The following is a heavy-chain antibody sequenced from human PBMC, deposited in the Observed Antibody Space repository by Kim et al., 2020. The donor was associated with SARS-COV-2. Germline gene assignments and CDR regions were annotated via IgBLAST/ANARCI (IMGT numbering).Heavy chain of an antibody. CDR3: ATYIAYFFDH. Sequence: TADYTGTVKTRFTVARDESQNTAYLQMNGLKTEDTAVYYCATYIAYFFDHWGQGILVTVSS. CDR2: TA. V-gene: IGHV3-73*01. J-gene: IGHJ4*02. D-gene: IGHD2-21*01.